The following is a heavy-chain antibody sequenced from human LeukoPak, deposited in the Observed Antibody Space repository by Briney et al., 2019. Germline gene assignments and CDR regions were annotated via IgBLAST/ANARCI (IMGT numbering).Heavy chain of an antibody. CDR3: ARDREYYGSGSYSYYYYYMDV. J-gene: IGHJ6*03. V-gene: IGHV4-59*12. CDR2: IYHSGST. D-gene: IGHD3-10*01. Sequence: SETLSLTCTVPGGSISSYYWSWIRQPPGKGLEWIGYIYHSGSTYYNPSPKSRVTISVDRSKNQFSLKLSSVTAADTAVYYCARDREYYGSGSYSYYYYYMDVWGKGTTVTVSS. CDR1: GGSISSYY.